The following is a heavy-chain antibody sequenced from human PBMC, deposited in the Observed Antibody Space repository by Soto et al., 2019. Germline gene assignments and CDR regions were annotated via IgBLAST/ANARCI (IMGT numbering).Heavy chain of an antibody. J-gene: IGHJ4*02. Sequence: GGSLRLSCAASGFTFSSYSMNWVRQAPGKGLEWVSSISSSSSYIYYADSVKGRFTISRDNAKNSLYLQMSSLRAEDTAVYYWGADFSGCGCFDFWGQGPLVTVSS. CDR3: GADFSGCGCFDF. V-gene: IGHV3-21*01. CDR2: ISSSSSYI. D-gene: IGHD6-19*01. CDR1: GFTFSSYS.